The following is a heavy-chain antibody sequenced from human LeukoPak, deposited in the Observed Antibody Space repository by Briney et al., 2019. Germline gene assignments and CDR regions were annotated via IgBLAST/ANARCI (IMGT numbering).Heavy chain of an antibody. Sequence: GGSLRLSCAASGFPFSSYALCWVRLAPGKGLGWGAAIDGSVRTNYADSVQGRFTISRDNSKNTLHLQMNSLRAEDTAVYYCAKDLGFYYGSPGYFDDWGQGTLVSVSS. CDR1: GFPFSSYA. V-gene: IGHV3-23*01. CDR3: AKDLGFYYGSPGYFDD. CDR2: IDGSVRT. J-gene: IGHJ4*02. D-gene: IGHD3-10*01.